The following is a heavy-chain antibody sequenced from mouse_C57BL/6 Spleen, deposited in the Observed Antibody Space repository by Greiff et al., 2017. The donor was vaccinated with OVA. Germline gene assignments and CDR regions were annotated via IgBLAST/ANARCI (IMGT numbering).Heavy chain of an antibody. J-gene: IGHJ3*01. CDR1: GFTFSDYG. D-gene: IGHD2-3*01. CDR2: ISSGSSTI. V-gene: IGHV5-17*01. CDR3: ARDGYYTWFAY. Sequence: EVHLVESGGGLVKPGGSLKLSCAASGFTFSDYGMHWVRQAPEKGLEWVAYISSGSSTIYYADTVKGRFTISRDNAKNTLFLQLTSLRSEDTAMDYCARDGYYTWFAYWGQGTLVTVSA.